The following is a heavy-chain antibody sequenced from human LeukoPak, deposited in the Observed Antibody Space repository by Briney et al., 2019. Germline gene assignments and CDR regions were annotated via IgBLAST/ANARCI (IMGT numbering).Heavy chain of an antibody. CDR3: ARARATRNNWFDP. J-gene: IGHJ5*02. CDR1: GGSISSGAYP. Sequence: PSETLSLTCTVSGGSISSGAYPWSWIRQPPGKGLEWIGYIHHSGSTYYSPSLKSRVTISVDRSKNQFSLKLSSVTAADTAVYYCARARATRNNWFDPWGQGTLVTVSS. V-gene: IGHV4-30-2*01. CDR2: IHHSGST. D-gene: IGHD5-24*01.